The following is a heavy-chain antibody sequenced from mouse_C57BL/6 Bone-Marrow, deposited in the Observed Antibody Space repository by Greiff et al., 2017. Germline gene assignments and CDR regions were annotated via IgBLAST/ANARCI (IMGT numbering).Heavy chain of an antibody. D-gene: IGHD2-4*01. Sequence: VQLQQSGAELVRPGTSVKMSCKASGYTFTNYWIGWAKQRPGHGLEWIGDIYPGGGYTNYNEKFKGKATLTADKSSSTAYMQFSSLTSEDSAIYYCARSIYYDYDEGYYAMDYWGQGTSVTVSS. CDR2: IYPGGGYT. V-gene: IGHV1-63*01. CDR1: GYTFTNYW. J-gene: IGHJ4*01. CDR3: ARSIYYDYDEGYYAMDY.